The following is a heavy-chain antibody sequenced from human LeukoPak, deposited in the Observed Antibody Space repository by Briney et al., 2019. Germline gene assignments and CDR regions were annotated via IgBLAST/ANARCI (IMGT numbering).Heavy chain of an antibody. CDR2: IIPIFGTA. V-gene: IGHV1-69*13. CDR3: ARNRYCSGGSCYYFDY. CDR1: GGTFSSYA. J-gene: IGHJ4*02. Sequence: SVKVSCKASGGTFSSYAISWVRQAPGQGLEWMGGIIPIFGTANYAQKFQGRVTITADESTSTAYMELSSLRSEDTAVYYCARNRYCSGGSCYYFDYWGQGALVTVSS. D-gene: IGHD2-15*01.